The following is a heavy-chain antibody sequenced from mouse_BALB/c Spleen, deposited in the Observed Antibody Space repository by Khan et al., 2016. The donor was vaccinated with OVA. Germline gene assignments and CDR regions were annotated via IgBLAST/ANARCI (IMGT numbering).Heavy chain of an antibody. D-gene: IGHD2-4*01. J-gene: IGHJ4*01. V-gene: IGHV2-6-7*01. CDR2: IWGDGST. CDR3: AREIYYDYAYYYAMDY. CDR1: GFSLTGYG. Sequence: VELVESGPGQVAPSQSLSITCTVSGFSLTGYGVNWVRQPPGKGLEWLGMIWGDGSTDYNSALKSRLSISKDNSKSQVFLKMNSLHTDDTARYYCAREIYYDYAYYYAMDYWGQGTSVTVSS.